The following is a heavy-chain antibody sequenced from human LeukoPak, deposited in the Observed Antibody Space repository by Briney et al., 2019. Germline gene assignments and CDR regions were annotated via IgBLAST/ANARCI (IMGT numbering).Heavy chain of an antibody. Sequence: PGGSLRLSCAASGFTFDDYAMHWVRQAPGKGLEWVSLISWDGGSTYYADSVKGRFTISRDNSKNSLYLQMNSLRAEDTALYYCAKDQSPYDSSGLDYWGQGPWSPSPQ. J-gene: IGHJ4*02. D-gene: IGHD3-22*01. V-gene: IGHV3-43D*03. CDR1: GFTFDDYA. CDR2: ISWDGGST. CDR3: AKDQSPYDSSGLDY.